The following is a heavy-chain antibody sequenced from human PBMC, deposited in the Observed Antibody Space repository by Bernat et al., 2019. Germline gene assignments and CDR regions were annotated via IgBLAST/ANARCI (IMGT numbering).Heavy chain of an antibody. Sequence: EVQLVETGGGLIQPGGSLRLSCAASGFTVSSYYINWVRQAPGKGLEWVSIILGGGSTFYTDSVKGRFTISRDSSRNTLYLQMNSLRAEDTAVYYCARDPYSTGYFDFWGQGILVTVSS. V-gene: IGHV3-53*02. CDR1: GFTVSSYY. J-gene: IGHJ4*02. CDR2: ILGGGST. D-gene: IGHD6-19*01. CDR3: ARDPYSTGYFDF.